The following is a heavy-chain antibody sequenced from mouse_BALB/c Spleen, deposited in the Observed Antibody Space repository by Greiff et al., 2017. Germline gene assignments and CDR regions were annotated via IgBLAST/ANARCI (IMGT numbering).Heavy chain of an antibody. CDR1: GFNIKDYY. Sequence: EVQLLQSGAELVRSGASVKFSCTASGFNIKDYYMHWVKQSPEQGLEWIGWIDPDNGYTEYAPKFQGKVTMTADTTSNTAYLQLSSLTSKDTAVYYCNAPYDYSYAMDYWGQGTSVTVSS. CDR2: IDPDNGYT. J-gene: IGHJ4*01. CDR3: NAPYDYSYAMDY. D-gene: IGHD2-4*01. V-gene: IGHV14-4*02.